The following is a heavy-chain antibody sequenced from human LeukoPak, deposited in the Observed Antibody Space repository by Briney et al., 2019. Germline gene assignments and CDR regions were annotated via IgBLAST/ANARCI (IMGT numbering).Heavy chain of an antibody. CDR2: ISKDGSNE. CDR1: GFPFSSYA. D-gene: IGHD3-10*01. J-gene: IGHJ4*02. CDR3: AREAYYGSGRSRQPSPV. V-gene: IGHV3-30*15. Sequence: GGSLRLSCAASGFPFSSYAMYWVRQAPGKGLEWVALISKDGSNEDHADSVKGRFTISRDNSRTTLYLQMSSLRPEDTAVYYCAREAYYGSGRSRQPSPVWGQGTLVTVSS.